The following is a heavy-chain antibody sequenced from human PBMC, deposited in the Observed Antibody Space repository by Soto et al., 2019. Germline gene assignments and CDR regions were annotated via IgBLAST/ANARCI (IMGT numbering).Heavy chain of an antibody. Sequence: GGSLRLSCAASGFTFSSYSMNWVRQAPGKGLEWVSSISSSSSYIYYADSVKGRFTISRDNAKNSLYLQMNSLRAEDTAVYYCAREGGLKDYVWGSYRYTGEKNGMDVWGQGTTVTVSS. CDR2: ISSSSSYI. D-gene: IGHD3-16*02. CDR3: AREGGLKDYVWGSYRYTGEKNGMDV. V-gene: IGHV3-21*01. J-gene: IGHJ6*02. CDR1: GFTFSSYS.